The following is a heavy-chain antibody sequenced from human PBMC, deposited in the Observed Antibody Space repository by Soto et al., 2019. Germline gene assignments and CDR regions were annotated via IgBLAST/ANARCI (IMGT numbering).Heavy chain of an antibody. CDR3: ARDVGGSVVPHWFDP. Sequence: QVQLQESGPGLVKTSETLSLSCTVSGHSISADYWSWIRQPAGKRLEGFGRVDASGNTNYNPSLKSRVTMSVDTSKNQFFLRVRSVTAADTAMYFCARDVGGSVVPHWFDPWGQGALVTVSS. J-gene: IGHJ5*02. D-gene: IGHD3-22*01. V-gene: IGHV4-4*07. CDR2: VDASGNT. CDR1: GHSISADY.